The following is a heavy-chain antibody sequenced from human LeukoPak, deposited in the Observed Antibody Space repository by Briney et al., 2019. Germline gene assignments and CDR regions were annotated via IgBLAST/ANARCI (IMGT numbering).Heavy chain of an antibody. CDR2: IIPIFGTA. Sequence: VASVKASCKTSGGTFSSHVISWVRQAPGQGLEWMGGIIPIFGTANYAQKFQGRVTITADKFTNKVYMELSSLRSDDTAIYFCARVNGYCSSISCFLDYWGQGTLVTVSS. CDR1: GGTFSSHV. D-gene: IGHD2-2*01. CDR3: ARVNGYCSSISCFLDY. J-gene: IGHJ4*02. V-gene: IGHV1-69*06.